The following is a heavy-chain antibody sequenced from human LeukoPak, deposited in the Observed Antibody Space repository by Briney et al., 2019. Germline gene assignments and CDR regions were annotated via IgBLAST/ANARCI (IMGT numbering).Heavy chain of an antibody. Sequence: GGSLRLSCAASGFTFSSYSMNWVRQAPGKGLEWPSYISSSSSTIYYADSVKGRFTISRDNSKNTLYLQMNSLRAEDTAIYYCVAFDYWGQGTLVTVSS. J-gene: IGHJ4*02. CDR1: GFTFSSYS. CDR2: ISSSSSTI. V-gene: IGHV3-48*01. CDR3: VAFDY.